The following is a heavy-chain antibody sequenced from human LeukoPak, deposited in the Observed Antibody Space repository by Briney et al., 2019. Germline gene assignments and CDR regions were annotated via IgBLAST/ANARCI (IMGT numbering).Heavy chain of an antibody. V-gene: IGHV3-15*01. D-gene: IGHD3-22*01. Sequence: GGSLRLSCVASEFTLSNAWMNWVRQAPGKGLEWVGRIKSKSDGGATEYAAPVKGRFTISRDDSRNTLYLQMNGLRIEDTAVYYCTTITMNLIHPDYWGRGTLVTVSS. CDR3: TTITMNLIHPDY. CDR1: EFTLSNAW. J-gene: IGHJ4*02. CDR2: IKSKSDGGAT.